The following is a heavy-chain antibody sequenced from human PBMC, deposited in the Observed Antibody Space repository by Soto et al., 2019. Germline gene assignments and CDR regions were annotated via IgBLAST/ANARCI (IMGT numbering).Heavy chain of an antibody. V-gene: IGHV4-31*03. J-gene: IGHJ1*01. D-gene: IGHD6-13*01. CDR1: GGSINSGGYY. Sequence: QVPLRESGPGLVKPSQTLSLTCTVSGGSINSGGYYWNWIRQHPGKGLECIGYMYYSGSTYYNPFLRSRVIISADASENHFALQLSSVTAADTAVYFCARGYRQSGYSSRWVLCYWAQGNLVNVSS. CDR3: ARGYRQSGYSSRWVLCY. CDR2: MYYSGST.